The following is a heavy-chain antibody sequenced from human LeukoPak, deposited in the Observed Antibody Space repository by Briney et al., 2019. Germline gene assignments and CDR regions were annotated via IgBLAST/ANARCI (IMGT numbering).Heavy chain of an antibody. J-gene: IGHJ4*02. CDR1: GYTFTSYD. Sequence: ASVKVSCKASGYTFTSYDINWVRQATGQGLEWMGWMNPNSGNTGYARKFQGRVTMTRNTSISTAYMELSSLRSEDTAVYYCARGGYCSSTSCSRKSPFDYWGQGTLVTVSS. CDR3: ARGGYCSSTSCSRKSPFDY. D-gene: IGHD2-2*01. CDR2: MNPNSGNT. V-gene: IGHV1-8*01.